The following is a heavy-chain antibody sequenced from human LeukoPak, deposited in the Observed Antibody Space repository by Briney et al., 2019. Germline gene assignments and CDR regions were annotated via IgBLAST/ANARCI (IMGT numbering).Heavy chain of an antibody. V-gene: IGHV3-23*01. Sequence: GGSLRLSCAASGFTFSRYGMSWVRQAPGKGLEWVSGITGNGGTTYYADSMKGRFTISRDNSRNTVYLQMNSLRAEDTAVYYCARGPSGYHNTGGQGTLVTVSS. CDR1: GFTFSRYG. CDR3: ARGPSGYHNT. CDR2: ITGNGGTT. D-gene: IGHD5-12*01. J-gene: IGHJ4*02.